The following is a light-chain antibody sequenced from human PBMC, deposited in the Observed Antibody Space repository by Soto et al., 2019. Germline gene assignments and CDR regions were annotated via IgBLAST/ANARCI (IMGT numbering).Light chain of an antibody. Sequence: QSALTQPASVSGSPGLSITISCTGTSRDVGAYNFVSSYQQHPDKAPKLMNFDVSNRPSGVSNRFSGSKSRNTASLTISGLQSEDEAEYYCGSYTTSTKYVFGTGTKAPS. CDR3: GSYTTSTKYV. CDR1: SRDVGAYNF. V-gene: IGLV2-14*03. CDR2: DVS. J-gene: IGLJ1*01.